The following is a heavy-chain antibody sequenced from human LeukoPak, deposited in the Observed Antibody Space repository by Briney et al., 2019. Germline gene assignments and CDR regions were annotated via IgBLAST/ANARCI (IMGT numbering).Heavy chain of an antibody. CDR3: ARTITIFGVVKETFDI. J-gene: IGHJ3*02. D-gene: IGHD3-3*01. V-gene: IGHV4-39*07. CDR2: IYYSGST. CDR1: GGSISSSSYY. Sequence: SETLSLTCTVSGGSISSSSYYWGWIRQPPGKGLEWIGNIYYSGSTYYNPSLKSRVTISVDRSKNQFSLKLSSVTAADTAVYYCARTITIFGVVKETFDIWGQGTMVTVSS.